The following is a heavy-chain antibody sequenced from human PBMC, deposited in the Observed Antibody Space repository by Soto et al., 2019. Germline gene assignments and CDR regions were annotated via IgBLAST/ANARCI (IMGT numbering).Heavy chain of an antibody. CDR3: AKDLAVVVVAVHFDY. D-gene: IGHD2-15*01. Sequence: GGSLRLSCAASGFTFSSYAMSWVRQAPGKGLEWVSAISGSGGSTYYADSVKGRFTISRDNSKNTLYPQMNSLRAEDTAVYYCAKDLAVVVVAVHFDYWGQGTLVTVSS. CDR1: GFTFSSYA. V-gene: IGHV3-23*01. J-gene: IGHJ4*02. CDR2: ISGSGGST.